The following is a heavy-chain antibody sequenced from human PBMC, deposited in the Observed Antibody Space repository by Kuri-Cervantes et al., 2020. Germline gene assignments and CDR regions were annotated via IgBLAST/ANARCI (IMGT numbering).Heavy chain of an antibody. V-gene: IGHV3-30-3*01. CDR3: ARSKGGTTGSPLDY. D-gene: IGHD1-1*01. CDR1: GFTFSSYA. Sequence: GESLKISCAASGFTFSSYAMSWVRQAPGKGLEWVAVISYDGSNKYYADSVKGRFTISRDNSKNTLYLQMNSLRAEDTAVYYCARSKGGTTGSPLDYWGQGTLVTVSS. J-gene: IGHJ4*02. CDR2: ISYDGSNK.